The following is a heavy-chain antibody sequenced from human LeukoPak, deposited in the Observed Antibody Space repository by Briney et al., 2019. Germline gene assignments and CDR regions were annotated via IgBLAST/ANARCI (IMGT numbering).Heavy chain of an antibody. J-gene: IGHJ6*03. Sequence: ASVKVSCKASGYTFTGYYMHWVRQAPGQGLEWMGWINPNSGSTNYAQKFQGRVTMTRDTSISTAYMELSRLRSDDTAVYYCAREVKGTYYMDVWGKGTTVTVSS. CDR2: INPNSGST. CDR3: AREVKGTYYMDV. D-gene: IGHD1-1*01. CDR1: GYTFTGYY. V-gene: IGHV1-2*02.